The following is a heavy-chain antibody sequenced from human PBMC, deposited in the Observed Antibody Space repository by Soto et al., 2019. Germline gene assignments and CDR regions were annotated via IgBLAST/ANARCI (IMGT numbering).Heavy chain of an antibody. Sequence: GGSLRLSCAASGFAVSSNYMSWVRQAPGKGLEWVSVIYSGGNTFYADSVKGRFTISRDNSKNTLYLQMNSLRVEDTAMYYCVRENYYYGMDVWGQGTAVTVSS. CDR1: GFAVSSNY. J-gene: IGHJ6*02. CDR3: VRENYYYGMDV. V-gene: IGHV3-66*01. CDR2: IYSGGNT.